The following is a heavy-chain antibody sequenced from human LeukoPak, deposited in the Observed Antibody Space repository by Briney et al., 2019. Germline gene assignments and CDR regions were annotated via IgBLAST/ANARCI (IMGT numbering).Heavy chain of an antibody. D-gene: IGHD3-22*01. J-gene: IGHJ4*02. V-gene: IGHV3-21*04. CDR2: ISTSDSYV. CDR3: AKDIGYYYDSSGYSRLVV. Sequence: GGSLRLSCAASGFNFSTSRMNWVRQAPGKGLEWVSSISTSDSYVYYGDSVRGRFTISRDNAKNSLYLQMNSLRAEDTALYYCAKDIGYYYDSSGYSRLVVWGQGTLVTVSS. CDR1: GFNFSTSR.